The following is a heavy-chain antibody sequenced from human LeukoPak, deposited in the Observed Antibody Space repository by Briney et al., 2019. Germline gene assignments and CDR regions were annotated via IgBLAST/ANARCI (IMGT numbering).Heavy chain of an antibody. V-gene: IGHV5-51*01. CDR3: ARLGGYCSSTNCFSLDF. J-gene: IGHJ4*02. D-gene: IGHD2-2*01. CDR1: GYTFTDYW. Sequence: GESLKISRKGSGYTFTDYWIGWVRQMPGKGLEWMGIIYPGDSDTRYTPYFQGQVTISADKSINTAYLQWNSLKASDTAMYYCARLGGYCSSTNCFSLDFWGPGTLVTVSS. CDR2: IYPGDSDT.